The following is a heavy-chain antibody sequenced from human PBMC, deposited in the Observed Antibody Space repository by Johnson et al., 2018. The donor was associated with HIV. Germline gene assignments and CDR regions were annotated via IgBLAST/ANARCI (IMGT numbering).Heavy chain of an antibody. Sequence: QLVESGGGLVQPGRSLRLSCAASGFTFDDYAMHWVRQAPGKGLEWVAGIRWNSGSIYYADSLKDRFTISRDNAKSSLYLQMNSRRAEDTAVYYCARAGEGHWRYSGSPGAFDIWGQGTMVTVSS. V-gene: IGHV3-9*01. D-gene: IGHD1-26*01. CDR2: IRWNSGSI. J-gene: IGHJ3*02. CDR3: ARAGEGHWRYSGSPGAFDI. CDR1: GFTFDDYA.